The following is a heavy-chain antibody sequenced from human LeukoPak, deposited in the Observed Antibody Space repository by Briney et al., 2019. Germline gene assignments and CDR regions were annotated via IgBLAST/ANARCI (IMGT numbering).Heavy chain of an antibody. V-gene: IGHV3-53*01. J-gene: IGHJ4*02. CDR3: ARYVVRGALDY. Sequence: GGSLRLSCAASGFTVSSNYMSWVRQASGKGLEWVSVIYSGGTTYYADSVKGRFTISRDNSKNTVYLQMSSLRAEDTAVYYCARYVVRGALDYWGQGTLVTVSS. CDR1: GFTVSSNY. CDR2: IYSGGTT. D-gene: IGHD3-10*01.